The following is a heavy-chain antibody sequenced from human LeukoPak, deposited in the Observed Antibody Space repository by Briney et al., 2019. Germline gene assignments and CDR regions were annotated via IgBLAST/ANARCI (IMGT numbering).Heavy chain of an antibody. J-gene: IGHJ5*02. CDR3: ARFGVNWFDP. V-gene: IGHV4-34*01. CDR2: INHSGNT. CDR1: GGSFGGYY. D-gene: IGHD3-10*01. Sequence: SETLSLTCAISGGSFGGYYWSYLRQPPGKGLEWIGEINHSGNTYYNPSLKSRVTISLDTSKNQFSLKLSSVTAADTAVYYCARFGVNWFDPWGQGTLVTVSS.